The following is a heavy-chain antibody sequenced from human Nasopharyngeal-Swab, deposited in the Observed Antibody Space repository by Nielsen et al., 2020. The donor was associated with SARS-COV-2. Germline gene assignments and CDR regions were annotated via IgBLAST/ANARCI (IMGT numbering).Heavy chain of an antibody. CDR1: GFTLSEHY. D-gene: IGHD3-22*01. CDR3: VRADISGYFDY. J-gene: IGHJ4*02. Sequence: GESLKISCAASGFTLSEHYMDWVRQAPRKGLEWVGRSRNEAYSFTTEYAASVKGRFTISRDDSENSLYLQMNSLKIEDTAAYYCVRADISGYFDYWGQGTLVTVSS. CDR2: SRNEAYSFTT. V-gene: IGHV3-72*01.